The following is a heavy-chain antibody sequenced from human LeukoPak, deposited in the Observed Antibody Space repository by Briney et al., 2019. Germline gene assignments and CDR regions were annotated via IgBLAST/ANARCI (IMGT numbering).Heavy chain of an antibody. V-gene: IGHV1-46*01. CDR2: INPSGGST. J-gene: IGHJ4*02. Sequence: ASVNVSCKASGYTFTSYYLHWVRQAPGQGLEWMGIINPSGGSTSYAQKFQGRVTMTRDMSTSTVYMELSSLRSEDTAVYYCARDFGLVEMATINDYWGQGTLVTVSS. CDR1: GYTFTSYY. D-gene: IGHD5-24*01. CDR3: ARDFGLVEMATINDY.